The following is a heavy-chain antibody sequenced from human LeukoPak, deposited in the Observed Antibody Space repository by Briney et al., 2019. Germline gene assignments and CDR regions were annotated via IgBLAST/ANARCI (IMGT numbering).Heavy chain of an antibody. CDR1: GGSISSYY. D-gene: IGHD6-13*01. V-gene: IGHV4-59*01. CDR2: IYYSGST. CDR3: ARGSIAAAGFYFDY. Sequence: SETLSLTCTVSGGSISSYYWSWIRQPPGKGLEWIGYIYYSGSTNYSPSLKSRVTISVDTSKNQFSLKLSSVTAADTAVYYCARGSIAAAGFYFDYWGQGTLVTVSS. J-gene: IGHJ4*02.